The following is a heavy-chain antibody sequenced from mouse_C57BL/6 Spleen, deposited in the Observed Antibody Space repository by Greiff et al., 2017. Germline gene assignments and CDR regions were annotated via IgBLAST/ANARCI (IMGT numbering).Heavy chain of an antibody. CDR1: GYTFTSYW. Sequence: QVQLQQPGAELVKPGASVKMSCKASGYTFTSYWINWVKQRPGPGLEWIGDIYPGRGSTNYNETFKRKDTLNVDTSSSTAYMQLSSLTSEDSAVYYCARLPLYHAMDYWGQGTSGTVSS. J-gene: IGHJ4*01. V-gene: IGHV1-55*01. CDR2: IYPGRGST. CDR3: ARLPLYHAMDY.